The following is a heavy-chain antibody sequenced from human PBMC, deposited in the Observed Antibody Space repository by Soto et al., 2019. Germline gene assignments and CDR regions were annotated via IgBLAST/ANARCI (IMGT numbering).Heavy chain of an antibody. Sequence: ASVKVSCKASGYTFTSYAMHWVRQAPGQRLEWMGWINAGNGNTKYSQKFQGRVIITRDTSASTAYMELSSLRSEDTAVYYCARDYPTVTTPYYYYGMDVWGQGTTVTVSS. CDR3: ARDYPTVTTPYYYYGMDV. J-gene: IGHJ6*02. D-gene: IGHD4-17*01. CDR1: GYTFTSYA. CDR2: INAGNGNT. V-gene: IGHV1-3*01.